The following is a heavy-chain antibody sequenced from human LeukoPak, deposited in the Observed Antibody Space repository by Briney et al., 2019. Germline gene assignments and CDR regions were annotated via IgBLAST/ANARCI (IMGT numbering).Heavy chain of an antibody. CDR3: ASLRNYYDSSAYHY. Sequence: ASVKVSCKASGSTFTSYYMHWVRQAPGQGLEWMGIINPSGGSTTFAQKFQGRVTMTRDTSTSTVYMELSNLRSEDTAVYYCASLRNYYDSSAYHYWGQGTLVTVSS. V-gene: IGHV1-46*01. J-gene: IGHJ4*02. D-gene: IGHD3-22*01. CDR2: INPSGGST. CDR1: GSTFTSYY.